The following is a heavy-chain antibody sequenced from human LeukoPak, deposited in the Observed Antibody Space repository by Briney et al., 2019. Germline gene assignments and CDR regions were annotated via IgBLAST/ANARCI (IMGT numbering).Heavy chain of an antibody. J-gene: IGHJ4*02. CDR1: GGSISSYY. V-gene: IGHV4-59*01. CDR3: ARAQYYFDY. CDR2: IYYSGST. Sequence: SETLSLTCTVSGGSISSYYWSWIRQPPGRGLEWIGYIYYSGSTNYNPSLKSRVTISVDTSKNQFSLKLSSVTAADTAVYYCARAQYYFDYWGQGTLVTVSS.